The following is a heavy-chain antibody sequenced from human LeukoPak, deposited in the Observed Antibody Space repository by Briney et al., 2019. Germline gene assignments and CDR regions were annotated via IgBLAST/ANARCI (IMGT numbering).Heavy chain of an antibody. CDR2: IKQDGSEE. V-gene: IGHV3-7*01. CDR1: GFTFSSYW. CDR3: ARDPYYYDSSGFFDY. D-gene: IGHD3-22*01. J-gene: IGHJ4*02. Sequence: GGSLRLSCAASGFTFSSYWMSWVRQAPGKGLKWVANIKQDGSEEYYVDSAKGRFTISRDNAKNSLYLQMNSLRAEDTAVYYCARDPYYYDSSGFFDYWGQGTLVTVSS.